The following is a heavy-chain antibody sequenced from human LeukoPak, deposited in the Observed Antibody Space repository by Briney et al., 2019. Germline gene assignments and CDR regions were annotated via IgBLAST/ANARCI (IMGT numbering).Heavy chain of an antibody. CDR1: GFTFSSYE. CDR3: ARDSTSLPI. Sequence: GGSLRLSCAASGFTFSSYEMNWVRQAPGKGLEWVSYISSSGTTIYYADSVKGRFTITRDNAKNSLYQQMNGLRAEDTAVYYCARDSTSLPIWGKGTTVTVSS. CDR2: ISSSGTTI. V-gene: IGHV3-48*03. J-gene: IGHJ6*04. D-gene: IGHD2-2*01.